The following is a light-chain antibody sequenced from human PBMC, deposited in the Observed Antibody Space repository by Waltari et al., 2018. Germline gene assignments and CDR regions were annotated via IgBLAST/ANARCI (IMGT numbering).Light chain of an antibody. CDR3: SSYTSIKTPYVV. J-gene: IGLJ2*01. Sequence: QSVLTQPPSVSGAPGQTVTISCTGTTRDVGRYNYVSWYQCHPGKAPELIIYEVTNRPSGVSDRFSGSKSGNTASLSISGLQPEDEADYYCSSYTSIKTPYVVFGGGTKVTVL. CDR2: EVT. CDR1: TRDVGRYNY. V-gene: IGLV2-14*01.